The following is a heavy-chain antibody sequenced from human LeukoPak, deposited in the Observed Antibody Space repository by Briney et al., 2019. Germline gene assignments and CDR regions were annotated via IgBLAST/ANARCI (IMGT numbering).Heavy chain of an antibody. V-gene: IGHV4-38-2*02. Sequence: SETLSLTCTVSGGSISGYYWGWIRQPPGKGLEWIGSIYHSGSTYYNPSLKSRVTISVDTSKNQFSLKLSSVTAADTAVYYCARVTRGSIAVAGYWGQGTLVTVSS. D-gene: IGHD6-19*01. CDR3: ARVTRGSIAVAGY. CDR2: IYHSGST. J-gene: IGHJ4*02. CDR1: GGSISGYY.